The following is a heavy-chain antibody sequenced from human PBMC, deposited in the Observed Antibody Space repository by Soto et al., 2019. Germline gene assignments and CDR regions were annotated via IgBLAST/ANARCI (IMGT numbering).Heavy chain of an antibody. CDR2: INTGGGRT. J-gene: IGHJ4*02. V-gene: IGHV1-46*01. D-gene: IGHD5-12*01. Sequence: QVQLVQSGAEVKKPGASVKVSCKASGYTFTTYYMHWVRQAPGQGLEWMGVINTGGGRTSYAQKYQGRVTVTRDPSTSTLYMELSSLISEDTAVYYCAREGDGYNLGPSVDFDYWGQGTLVTVSS. CDR3: AREGDGYNLGPSVDFDY. CDR1: GYTFTTYY.